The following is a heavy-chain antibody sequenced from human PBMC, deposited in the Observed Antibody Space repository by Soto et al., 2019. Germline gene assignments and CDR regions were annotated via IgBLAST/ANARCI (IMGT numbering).Heavy chain of an antibody. Sequence: QVHLVQSGAEVKKPGASVKVSCKASGFTFTSYAITWVRQAPGQGLEWMGWISAYNGNTNYAQNPQGRVPMTTDTPTSTAYMELGSLTSDDTAVYYCARDFTGWPPDGVDSWGQGTLVTVSS. CDR2: ISAYNGNT. CDR1: GFTFTSYA. J-gene: IGHJ4*02. CDR3: ARDFTGWPPDGVDS. D-gene: IGHD3-16*01. V-gene: IGHV1-18*01.